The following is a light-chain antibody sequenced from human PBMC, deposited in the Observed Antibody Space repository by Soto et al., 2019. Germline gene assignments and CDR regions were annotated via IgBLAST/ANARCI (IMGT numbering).Light chain of an antibody. V-gene: IGKV2-30*01. CDR1: QSLVYSDGNTY. CDR3: MQDTALWT. CDR2: KVS. Sequence: DVVMTQSPLSLPVTLGQPASISCRSSQSLVYSDGNTYLNWFQQRPGQSPRRLIYKVSNRDSGVSARLSSSGSGSDFSVKSSRVDAEDVEVYYCMQDTALWTFGQGTKVEIK. J-gene: IGKJ1*01.